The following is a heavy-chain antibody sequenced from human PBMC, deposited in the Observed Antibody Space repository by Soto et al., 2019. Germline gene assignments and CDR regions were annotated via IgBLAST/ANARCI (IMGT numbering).Heavy chain of an antibody. CDR1: GGSISSTSYY. CDR2: FYYSGST. CDR3: GKGIGHYVVLDY. Sequence: PSETLSLTCTVSGGSISSTSYYWVWIRQPPGKGLEWVGSFYYSGSTYYNPSLKSRVTISVDTSENHFSLRLSSVTAADTAVYYCGKGIGHYVVLDYWGQGTLVTVSS. J-gene: IGHJ4*02. V-gene: IGHV4-39*02. D-gene: IGHD4-17*01.